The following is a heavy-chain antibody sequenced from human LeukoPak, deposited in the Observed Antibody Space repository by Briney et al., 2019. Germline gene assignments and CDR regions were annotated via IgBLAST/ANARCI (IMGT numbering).Heavy chain of an antibody. Sequence: ASVKVSRKASGYTFTGYYMHWGRQAPGQGLECIGWINPNSGGTNYAQKFQGRVTMSRDTSISTAYMELSRLRSDDTAVYYCARDHQGYYDSSGLGYWGQGTLVTVSS. V-gene: IGHV1-2*02. D-gene: IGHD3-22*01. CDR2: INPNSGGT. CDR3: ARDHQGYYDSSGLGY. CDR1: GYTFTGYY. J-gene: IGHJ4*02.